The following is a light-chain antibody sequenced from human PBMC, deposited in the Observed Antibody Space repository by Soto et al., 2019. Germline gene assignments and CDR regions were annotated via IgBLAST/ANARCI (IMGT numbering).Light chain of an antibody. CDR2: EGS. Sequence: QSALTQPASVSGSPGQSITISCTGTSSDVGSYNLVSWYQQHPGKAPKLMIYEGSKRPSGVSNRFSGSKSGNTASLTISGLQAEDEADCCCCSDAGSSTYVFGTGTKLTVL. CDR3: CSDAGSSTYV. CDR1: SSDVGSYNL. J-gene: IGLJ1*01. V-gene: IGLV2-23*01.